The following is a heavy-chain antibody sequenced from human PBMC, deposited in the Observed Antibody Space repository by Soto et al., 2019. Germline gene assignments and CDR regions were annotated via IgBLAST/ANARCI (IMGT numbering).Heavy chain of an antibody. CDR3: AKGGFAKGSETSFDY. J-gene: IGHJ4*02. CDR1: GFTFSSYA. V-gene: IGHV3-23*01. Sequence: GGSLRLSCAASGFTFSSYAMSWVRQAPGKGLEWVSAISGSGGSTYYADSVKGRFTISRDNSKNTLYLQMNSLRAEDTSVYYCAKGGFAKGSETSFDYWGQGTLVTVSS. CDR2: ISGSGGST. D-gene: IGHD3-3*01.